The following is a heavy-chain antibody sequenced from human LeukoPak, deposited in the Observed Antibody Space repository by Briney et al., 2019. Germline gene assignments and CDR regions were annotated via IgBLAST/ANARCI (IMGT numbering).Heavy chain of an antibody. CDR3: AREIGGPLTIMDHFAY. J-gene: IGHJ4*02. CDR2: INPSGGST. Sequence: SSVKVSCKASGYTFTSYYMHCVRQAPGQGLEWMGIINPSGGSTSYAQKFQGRVSMTSDTSTSTVYMELSSLRSADTAVYSCAREIGGPLTIMDHFAYWGERTLVTV. D-gene: IGHD2-8*01. CDR1: GYTFTSYY. V-gene: IGHV1-46*01.